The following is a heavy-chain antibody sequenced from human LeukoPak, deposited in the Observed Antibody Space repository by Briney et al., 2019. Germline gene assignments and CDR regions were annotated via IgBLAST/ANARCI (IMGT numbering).Heavy chain of an antibody. V-gene: IGHV4-34*01. CDR1: GGSFSGYY. CDR3: ARGDVYSYGYFDY. D-gene: IGHD5-18*01. J-gene: IGHJ4*02. Sequence: SETLSLTCAVYGGSFSGYYWSWIRQPPGKGLEWIGEINHSGSTNYNPSLKSRVTISVDTSKNQFSLKLSSVTAADTAVYYCARGDVYSYGYFDYWGQGTLVTVSS. CDR2: INHSGST.